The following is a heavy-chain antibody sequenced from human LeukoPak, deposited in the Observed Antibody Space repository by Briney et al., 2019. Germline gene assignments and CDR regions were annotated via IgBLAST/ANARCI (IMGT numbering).Heavy chain of an antibody. CDR1: GFTFSSYW. CDR2: INQDGSDK. J-gene: IGHJ4*02. D-gene: IGHD2-15*01. Sequence: GGSLRLSCAASGFTFSSYWMSWVRRAPGRGLEWVANINQDGSDKYYVDSVKGRFTISRDNAKNSLYLQMNSLRAEDTAVYYCASLTVTGGSLSDYWGQGTLVTVSS. CDR3: ASLTVTGGSLSDY. V-gene: IGHV3-7*02.